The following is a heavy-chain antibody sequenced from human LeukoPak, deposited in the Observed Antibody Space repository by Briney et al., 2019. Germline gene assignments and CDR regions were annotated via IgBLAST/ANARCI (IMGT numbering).Heavy chain of an antibody. D-gene: IGHD2-2*01. CDR2: INHSGST. CDR1: GGSFSGYY. CDR3: ARGEGPIVVVPAAGPGWFDP. Sequence: SETLSLTCAAYGGSFSGYYWSWIRQPPGKGLEWIGEINHSGSTNYNPSLKSRVTISVDTSKNQFSLKLSSVTAADTAVYYCARGEGPIVVVPAAGPGWFDPWGQGTLVTVSS. V-gene: IGHV4-34*01. J-gene: IGHJ5*02.